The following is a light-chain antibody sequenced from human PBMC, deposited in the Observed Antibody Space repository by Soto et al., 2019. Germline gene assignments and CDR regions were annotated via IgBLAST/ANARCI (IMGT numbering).Light chain of an antibody. CDR3: QQYHKWPPIT. Sequence: EVVMTRSPATLSVSLGESATLSCSASQSVDGYLAGYQQKPGQAPRLLIYGASTRATGVTARFRVGGSGTEFTLTISSLQSEDSAYYYCQQYHKWPPITFGQGTRLEIK. V-gene: IGKV3-15*01. CDR1: QSVDGY. CDR2: GAS. J-gene: IGKJ5*01.